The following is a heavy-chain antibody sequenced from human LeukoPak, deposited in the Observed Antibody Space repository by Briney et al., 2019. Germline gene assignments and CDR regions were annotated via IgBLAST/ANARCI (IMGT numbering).Heavy chain of an antibody. J-gene: IGHJ4*02. CDR2: ISGSGGST. V-gene: IGHV3-23*01. D-gene: IGHD4-17*01. CDR3: ARRHDYGDYWFDY. CDR1: GFTFSSYA. Sequence: PGGSLRLSCAASGFTFSSYAMSWVRQAPGKGLEWVSAISGSGGSTYYADSVKGRFTISRDNSKNTLYLQMNSLRAEDTAVYYCARRHDYGDYWFDYWGQGTLVTVSS.